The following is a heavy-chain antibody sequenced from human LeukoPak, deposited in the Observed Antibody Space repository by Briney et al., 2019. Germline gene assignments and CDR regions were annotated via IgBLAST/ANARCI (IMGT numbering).Heavy chain of an antibody. D-gene: IGHD5-12*01. J-gene: IGHJ3*02. V-gene: IGHV3-7*01. CDR2: IKQDGSEK. Sequence: GGLQRPFAAPGLDFSRDGMSWGRRAPGKGGEWVANIKQDGSEKYYVDSVKGRFTISRDNAKNSLYLQMNSLRAEDTAVYYCATYEGGAFDIWGQGTMVTVSS. CDR3: ATYEGGAFDI. CDR1: GLDFSRDG.